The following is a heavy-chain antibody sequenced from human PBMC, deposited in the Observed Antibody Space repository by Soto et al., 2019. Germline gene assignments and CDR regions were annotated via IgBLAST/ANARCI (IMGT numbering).Heavy chain of an antibody. Sequence: QVQLVESGGGVVQPGRSLRLSCAASGFTFSSYGMHWVRQAPGKGLEWVAVISYDGSNKYYADSVKGRFTISRDNSKNTLYLQMNSLRAEDTAVYYCAKVRITMMVVAPFDYWGQGTLVTVSS. CDR2: ISYDGSNK. D-gene: IGHD3-22*01. V-gene: IGHV3-30*18. J-gene: IGHJ4*02. CDR1: GFTFSSYG. CDR3: AKVRITMMVVAPFDY.